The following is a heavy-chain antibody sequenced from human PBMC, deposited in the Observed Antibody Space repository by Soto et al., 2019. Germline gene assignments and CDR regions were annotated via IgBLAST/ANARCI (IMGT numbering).Heavy chain of an antibody. CDR2: TYYMSKWYN. CDR3: ARAVVVVTYGMDV. D-gene: IGHD2-15*01. V-gene: IGHV6-1*01. CDR1: GDSVSSNSAA. Sequence: SPILSLTCAISGDSVSSNSAAWNWIRQSPSRGLEWLGRTYYMSKWYNDYAVSVKSRITINPDTSKNQFSLQLNSVTPEDTAVYYCARAVVVVTYGMDVWGQGTTVTVSS. J-gene: IGHJ6*02.